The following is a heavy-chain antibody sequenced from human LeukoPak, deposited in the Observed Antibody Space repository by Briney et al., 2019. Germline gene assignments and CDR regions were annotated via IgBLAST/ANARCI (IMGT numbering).Heavy chain of an antibody. CDR1: GGSFSGYY. V-gene: IGHV4-34*01. J-gene: IGHJ4*02. CDR2: INHSGST. CDR3: ARPRLATNGLDCSSTSCYTHPFDY. D-gene: IGHD2-2*02. Sequence: SETLSFTCAVYGGSFSGYYWSWIRQPPGKGLEWIGEINHSGSTNYNPSLKSRVTISVDTSKNQFSLKLSSVTAADTAVYYCARPRLATNGLDCSSTSCYTHPFDYWGQGTLVTVSS.